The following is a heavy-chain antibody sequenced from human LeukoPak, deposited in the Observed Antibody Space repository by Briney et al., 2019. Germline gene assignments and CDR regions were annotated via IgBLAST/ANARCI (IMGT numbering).Heavy chain of an antibody. CDR3: ATGGYCSGGSCYYIGSNAFDI. D-gene: IGHD2-15*01. CDR2: INPNSGGT. J-gene: IGHJ3*02. Sequence: ASVKVSCKTSGYTFTGYYIHWVRQAPGQGLEWMGWINPNSGGTNYAQKFQGRVTMTRDTSISTAYMELRSLRSDDTAVYYCATGGYCSGGSCYYIGSNAFDIWGQGTMVTVSS. CDR1: GYTFTGYY. V-gene: IGHV1-2*02.